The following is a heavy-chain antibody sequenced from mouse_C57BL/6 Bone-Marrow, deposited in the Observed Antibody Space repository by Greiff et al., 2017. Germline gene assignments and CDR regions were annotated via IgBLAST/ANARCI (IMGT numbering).Heavy chain of an antibody. CDR2: IRNKGNGYTT. CDR3: VKASQLPYFDY. V-gene: IGHV7-4*01. Sequence: EVMLVESGGGLVQPGASLRLSCAASGFTFTDYYMSWVRQPPGKAPEWLVLIRNKGNGYTTEYTASVKGRFTISRDNSQNIHYHQMNTLRAEDSATYYCVKASQLPYFDYWGQGTTLTVSS. D-gene: IGHD4-1*02. CDR1: GFTFTDYY. J-gene: IGHJ2*01.